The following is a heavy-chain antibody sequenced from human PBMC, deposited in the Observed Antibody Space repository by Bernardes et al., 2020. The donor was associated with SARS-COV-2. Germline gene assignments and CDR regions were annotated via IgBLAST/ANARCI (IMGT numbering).Heavy chain of an antibody. D-gene: IGHD6-13*01. CDR3: AKGGSTWSALFDH. V-gene: IGHV3-23*01. CDR2: IRGSGSDT. J-gene: IGHJ4*02. Sequence: SLRLSCAASGFNFGSYSMSWVRQAPGKGLEWVAGIRGSGSDTYYADSMKGRFTISRDNSKNTLSLQMDSLRPEDTAVYYCAKGGSTWSALFDHWGRGTLVTVSS. CDR1: GFNFGSYS.